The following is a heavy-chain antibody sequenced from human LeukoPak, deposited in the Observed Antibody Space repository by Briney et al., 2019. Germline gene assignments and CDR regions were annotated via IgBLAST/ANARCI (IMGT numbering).Heavy chain of an antibody. CDR1: GGSISSGGYY. CDR3: ASARYQLLYFDY. CDR2: IYYSGST. J-gene: IGHJ4*02. V-gene: IGHV4-31*03. Sequence: SETLSLTCTVSGGSISSGGYYWSWIRQHPGKGLEWIGYIYYSGSTYYNPSLKSRVTISVDTSKNQFSLKLSSVTAADTAVYYCASARYQLLYFDYWGQGTLVTVSS. D-gene: IGHD2-2*01.